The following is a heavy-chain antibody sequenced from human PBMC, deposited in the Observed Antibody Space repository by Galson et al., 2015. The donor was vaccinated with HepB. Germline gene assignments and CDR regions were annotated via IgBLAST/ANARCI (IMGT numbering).Heavy chain of an antibody. D-gene: IGHD4-23*01. Sequence: SLRLSCAASGFTFNSHAMSWVRQAPGKGLEWVSGISGSGSSTYHADSVKGRFTISRDNSKNTLYLQMNSLRAEDTAVYYCAKDSVQAVVTTTTFDYWGQGTLVTVSS. J-gene: IGHJ4*02. V-gene: IGHV3-23*01. CDR3: AKDSVQAVVTTTTFDY. CDR1: GFTFNSHA. CDR2: ISGSGSST.